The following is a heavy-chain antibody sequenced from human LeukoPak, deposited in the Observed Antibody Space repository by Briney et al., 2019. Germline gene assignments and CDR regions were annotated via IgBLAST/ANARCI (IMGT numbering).Heavy chain of an antibody. J-gene: IGHJ5*02. V-gene: IGHV4-30-4*01. CDR3: AREGRAPIEGAWFDP. CDR1: GGSISSVHKS. CDR2: IYYSGTT. D-gene: IGHD2-15*01. Sequence: PSQTLSLTCTVSGGSISSVHKSWSWIRQSPGMGLEWIGYIYYSGTTYYNPSLRNRVTMSVDTSNNQFSLKLTSVTAADTAVYYCAREGRAPIEGAWFDPWGQGILVTVSS.